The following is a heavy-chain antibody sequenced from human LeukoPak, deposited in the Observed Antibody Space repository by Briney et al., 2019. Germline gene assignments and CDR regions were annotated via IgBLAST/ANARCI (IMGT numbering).Heavy chain of an antibody. D-gene: IGHD3-10*01. CDR3: AKDLGKYGSGSYLPDY. V-gene: IGHV3-23*01. Sequence: QAGGSLRLSCAASGFTFSSYAMNWVRQAPGKGLEWVSAISGSGGSTYYADSVKGRFTISRDNSKNTLYLQMNSLRAEDTAVYYCAKDLGKYGSGSYLPDYWGQGTLVTVSS. J-gene: IGHJ4*02. CDR1: GFTFSSYA. CDR2: ISGSGGST.